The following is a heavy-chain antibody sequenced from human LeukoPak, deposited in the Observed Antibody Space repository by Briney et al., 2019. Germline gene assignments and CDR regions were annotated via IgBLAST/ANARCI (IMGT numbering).Heavy chain of an antibody. CDR1: GFTFNSYS. J-gene: IGHJ6*03. V-gene: IGHV3-48*02. D-gene: IGHD6-13*01. Sequence: PGGSLRLSCAASGFTFNSYSMSWVRQAPGKGLEWVSYISSSSSNMFYADSVKGRFTISRDNAKNSLYLQMNSLRDEDTAVYYCAREAQHLVDLYYYYYYMDVWGEGTTVTVSS. CDR2: ISSSSSNM. CDR3: AREAQHLVDLYYYYYYMDV.